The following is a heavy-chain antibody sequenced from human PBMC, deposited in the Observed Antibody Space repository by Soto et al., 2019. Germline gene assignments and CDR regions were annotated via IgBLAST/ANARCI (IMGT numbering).Heavy chain of an antibody. V-gene: IGHV1-3*01. CDR2: INAGSGNT. D-gene: IGHD3-3*02. CDR3: ARDTETLGPRANDALDI. Sequence: QAQIVQSGAEMKKPGASVKVCCKATGYTFSAYTMNWVRQAPGQSLEWMGWINAGSGNTKYSQNFQGRVSITRDTSASTVYMELTGLTSEDTAVYYCARDTETLGPRANDALDIWGHGTMVTVSS. J-gene: IGHJ3*02. CDR1: GYTFSAYT.